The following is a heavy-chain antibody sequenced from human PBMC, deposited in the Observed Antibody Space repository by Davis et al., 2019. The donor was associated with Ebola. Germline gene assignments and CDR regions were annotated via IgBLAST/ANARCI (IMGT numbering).Heavy chain of an antibody. CDR1: GGSISSYY. D-gene: IGHD6-6*01. V-gene: IGHV4-39*01. Sequence: ESLKISCTVSGGSISSYYWGWIRQPPGKGLEWIGSIYYSGSTYYNPSLKSRVTISVDTSKNQFSLKLSSVTAADTAVYYCARQSIAARYYGMDVWGQGTTVTVSS. CDR3: ARQSIAARYYGMDV. J-gene: IGHJ6*02. CDR2: IYYSGST.